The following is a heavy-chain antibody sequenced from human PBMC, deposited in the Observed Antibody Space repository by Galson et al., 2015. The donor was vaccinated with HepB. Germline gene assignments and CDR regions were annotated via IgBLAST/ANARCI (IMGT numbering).Heavy chain of an antibody. Sequence: SLRLSCAASGFTFSSYAMHWVRQAPGKGLERVAVIPYDGSNKYYADSVKGRFTISRDNSKNTLYLQMNSLRAEDTAVYYCARGYGGNSLGYWGQGTLVTVSS. CDR1: GFTFSSYA. D-gene: IGHD4-23*01. CDR2: IPYDGSNK. CDR3: ARGYGGNSLGY. J-gene: IGHJ4*02. V-gene: IGHV3-30*04.